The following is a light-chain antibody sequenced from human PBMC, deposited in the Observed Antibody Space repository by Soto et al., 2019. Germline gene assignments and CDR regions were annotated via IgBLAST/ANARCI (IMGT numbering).Light chain of an antibody. Sequence: QSALTQPASVSGSPGQSLTISCTGTSSDVGAYNYVSWYQQHPGKAPKLMISGVSNRPSGVSNRFSGSKSGNTASLTISGLQADDDADYCCSSYTGSSTPWVFGGGTKLTVL. CDR1: SSDVGAYNY. J-gene: IGLJ3*02. CDR3: SSYTGSSTPWV. V-gene: IGLV2-14*01. CDR2: GVS.